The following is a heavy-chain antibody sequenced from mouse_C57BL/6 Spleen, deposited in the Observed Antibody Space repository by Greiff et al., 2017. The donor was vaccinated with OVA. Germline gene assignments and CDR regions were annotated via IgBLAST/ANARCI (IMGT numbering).Heavy chain of an antibody. D-gene: IGHD2-4*01. Sequence: EVQLQQSGPELVKPGASVKISCKASGYTFTDYYMNWVKQSHGKSLEWIGDINPNNGGTSYNQKFKGKATLTVDKSSSTAYMELRSLTSEDSAVYYCARYDYDGRYYFDYWGQGTTLTVSS. J-gene: IGHJ2*01. CDR3: ARYDYDGRYYFDY. CDR1: GYTFTDYY. CDR2: INPNNGGT. V-gene: IGHV1-26*01.